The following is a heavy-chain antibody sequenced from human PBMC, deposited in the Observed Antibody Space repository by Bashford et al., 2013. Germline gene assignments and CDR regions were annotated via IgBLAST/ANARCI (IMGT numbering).Heavy chain of an antibody. V-gene: IGHV4-34*01. CDR2: INLSGST. D-gene: IGHD6-13*01. CDR3: ARVVGSSWNSLLTPYYYGMDV. Sequence: SETLSLTCAVYGESLSGYFWNWIRQPPGTGLVWIGEINLSGSTNYNPSLKSRVTISVDTSKNQFSLKLSSVTAADTAVYYCARVVGSSWNSLLTPYYYGMDVWGQGTTVTVSS. J-gene: IGHJ6*02. CDR1: GESLSGYF.